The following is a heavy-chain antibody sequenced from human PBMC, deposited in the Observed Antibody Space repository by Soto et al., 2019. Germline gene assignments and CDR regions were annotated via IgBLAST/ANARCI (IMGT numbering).Heavy chain of an antibody. CDR1: GGSINSGGYY. Sequence: QVQLQESGPGLVKPSQTLSLTCTVSGGSINSGGYYWSWIRQHPGKGLEWIGYIYYNGNTYYNPSLQSRLTISRDTPKNQFSLHLNSVTAADTAVYYCARRIPTDGLFDYWGHGTLVTVSS. CDR2: IYYNGNT. J-gene: IGHJ4*01. CDR3: ARRIPTDGLFDY. V-gene: IGHV4-31*03. D-gene: IGHD2-2*02.